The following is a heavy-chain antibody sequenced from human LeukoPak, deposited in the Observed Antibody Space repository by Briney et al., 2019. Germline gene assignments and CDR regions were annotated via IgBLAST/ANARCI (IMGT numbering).Heavy chain of an antibody. V-gene: IGHV4-38-2*02. D-gene: IGHD2-15*01. Sequence: SETLSLTCTVSGYSISSGYDWGWIRPPPGKGLEWIGSIYHSGSTYYNPSLKSRVTISVDTSKNQFSLKLSSVTAADTAVYYCASLYCSGGSCYQLDYWGQGTLVTVSS. CDR3: ASLYCSGGSCYQLDY. CDR2: IYHSGST. CDR1: GYSISSGYD. J-gene: IGHJ4*02.